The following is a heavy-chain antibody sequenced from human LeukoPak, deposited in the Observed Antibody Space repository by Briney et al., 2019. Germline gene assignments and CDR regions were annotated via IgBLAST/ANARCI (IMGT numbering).Heavy chain of an antibody. CDR2: INPNSGGT. CDR3: ARDRGITIFGVVMTFDY. J-gene: IGHJ4*02. D-gene: IGHD3-3*01. CDR1: GYTFTGYY. V-gene: IGHV1-2*02. Sequence: ASVKVSCKASGYTFTGYYMHWVRQAPGQGLEWMGWINPNSGGTNYAQKLQGRVTMTRDTSISTAYMELSRLRSDDTAVYYCARDRGITIFGVVMTFDYWGQGTLVTVSS.